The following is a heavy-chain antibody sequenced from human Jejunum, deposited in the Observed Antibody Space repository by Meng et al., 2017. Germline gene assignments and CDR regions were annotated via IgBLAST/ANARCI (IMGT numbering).Heavy chain of an antibody. CDR1: GYTFIDAY. D-gene: IGHD3-3*01. Sequence: QGQLVQAGAEVKKPGASVKFSCKASGYTFIDAYVHWVRQAPGQGLEWMGRIIPSISDAGSAQKFQGRVTLTWDTSISTAYMELSSLRSDDTATYYCARDGGYYDLDYWGQGTLVTVSS. CDR3: ARDGGYYDLDY. V-gene: IGHV1-2*06. CDR2: IIPSISDA. J-gene: IGHJ4*02.